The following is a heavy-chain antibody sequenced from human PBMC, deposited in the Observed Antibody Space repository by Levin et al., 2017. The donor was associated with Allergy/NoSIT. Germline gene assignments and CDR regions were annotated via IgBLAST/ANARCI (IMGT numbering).Heavy chain of an antibody. CDR3: ARGRMAYSNDRRTFDI. J-gene: IGHJ3*02. CDR2: ISRSSSTI. D-gene: IGHD2/OR15-2a*01. Sequence: GGSLRLSCAVSGFTFSTFSMNWVRQAPGKGLEWVSHISRSSSTIYYADSVKGRFTISRDNANNSLYLQMNSLRVEDTAMYYCARGRMAYSNDRRTFDIWGQGTVVTVSS. CDR1: GFTFSTFS. V-gene: IGHV3-48*01.